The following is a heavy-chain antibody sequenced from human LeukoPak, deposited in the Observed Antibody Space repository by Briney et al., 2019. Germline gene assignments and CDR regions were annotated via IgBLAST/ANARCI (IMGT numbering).Heavy chain of an antibody. CDR3: AISGSYSNWFDP. CDR1: GGTFSSYT. CDR2: IIPILGIA. Sequence: GASVKVSCEASGGTFSSYTISWVRQAPGQGLEWMGRIIPILGIANYAQRFQGRVTITADKSTSTAYMELSSLRSEDTAVYYCAISGSYSNWFDPWGQGTLVTVSS. D-gene: IGHD1-26*01. J-gene: IGHJ5*02. V-gene: IGHV1-69*02.